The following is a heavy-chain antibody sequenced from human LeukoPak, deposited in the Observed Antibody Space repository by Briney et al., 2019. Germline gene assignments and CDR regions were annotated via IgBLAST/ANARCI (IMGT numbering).Heavy chain of an antibody. CDR3: ARGAVGTTNPYYYGMDV. J-gene: IGHJ6*02. D-gene: IGHD1-26*01. CDR1: GGSISSSNW. V-gene: IGHV4-4*02. Sequence: SETLSLTCAVSGGSISSSNWWSWVRQPPGKGLEWIGEIYHSGSTNYNPSLKSRVTISVDKSKNQFSLKLNSVTAADTAIYYCARGAVGTTNPYYYGMDVWGQGTTVTVSS. CDR2: IYHSGST.